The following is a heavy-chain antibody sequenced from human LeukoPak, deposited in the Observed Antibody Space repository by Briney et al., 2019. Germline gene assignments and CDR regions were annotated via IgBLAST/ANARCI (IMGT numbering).Heavy chain of an antibody. CDR2: ISYDGSNE. CDR3: AKDVSWNWFDP. J-gene: IGHJ5*02. V-gene: IGHV3-30*18. Sequence: PGGSLRLSCAASGFTFSTYAMHWVRQAPGKGLEWVAVISYDGSNEYYADSVKGRFTISRDNSKNTLYLQMNTLRAEDTAVYYCAKDVSWNWFDPWGQGTLVTVSS. CDR1: GFTFSTYA.